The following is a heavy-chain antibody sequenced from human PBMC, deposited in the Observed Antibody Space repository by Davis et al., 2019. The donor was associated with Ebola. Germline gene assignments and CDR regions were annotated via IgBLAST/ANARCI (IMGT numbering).Heavy chain of an antibody. J-gene: IGHJ4*02. CDR1: GFTFSSYS. V-gene: IGHV3-21*01. CDR2: ISSSSSYI. CDR3: ARDPTMLYYFDY. Sequence: GGSLRLSCAASGFTFSSYSMNWVRQSPGKGLEWVSSISSSSSYIQYADAVKGRFTISRDNAQNSLYLQMNSLTADDTAVYYCARDPTMLYYFDYWGQGTPVTVSS. D-gene: IGHD2-2*01.